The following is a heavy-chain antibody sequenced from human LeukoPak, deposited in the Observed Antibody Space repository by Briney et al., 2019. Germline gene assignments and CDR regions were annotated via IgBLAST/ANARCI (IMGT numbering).Heavy chain of an antibody. D-gene: IGHD3-22*01. CDR1: GFTFSSYS. Sequence: PGGSLRLSCAASGFTFSSYSMNWVRQAPGKGLEWVSYISSSSSTIYYADSVKGRFTISRDNAKTSLYLQMNSLRDEDTAVYYCARERGDHYDSSGFDYWGQGTLVTVFS. V-gene: IGHV3-48*02. CDR2: ISSSSSTI. CDR3: ARERGDHYDSSGFDY. J-gene: IGHJ4*02.